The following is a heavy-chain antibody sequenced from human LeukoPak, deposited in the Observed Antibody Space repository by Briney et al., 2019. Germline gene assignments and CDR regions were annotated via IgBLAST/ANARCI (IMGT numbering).Heavy chain of an antibody. CDR1: GFTFSSYS. Sequence: GGSLRLSCAASGFTFSSYSMNWVRQAPGKGLEWVSSISSSSSYIYYEDSVKGRFTISRDNAKNSLYLQMNSLRAEDTAVYYCASGYDSYYFDYWGQGTLVTVSS. J-gene: IGHJ4*02. V-gene: IGHV3-21*01. CDR2: ISSSSSYI. D-gene: IGHD5-12*01. CDR3: ASGYDSYYFDY.